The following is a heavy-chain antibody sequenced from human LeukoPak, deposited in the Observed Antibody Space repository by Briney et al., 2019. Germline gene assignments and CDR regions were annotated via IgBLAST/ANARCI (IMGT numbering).Heavy chain of an antibody. Sequence: PGTSLRLSCAASGFTFHNFGMVWVRQAPGKGLQWVAAIDPDGNDNYYADSARGRFVISRDNSKNTLYLQIYSLTVVGTAVYYCARDSDTSGNHWFFDVWGRGTLVIASS. D-gene: IGHD6-19*01. J-gene: IGHJ2*01. V-gene: IGHV3-30*12. CDR2: IDPDGNDN. CDR3: ARDSDTSGNHWFFDV. CDR1: GFTFHNFG.